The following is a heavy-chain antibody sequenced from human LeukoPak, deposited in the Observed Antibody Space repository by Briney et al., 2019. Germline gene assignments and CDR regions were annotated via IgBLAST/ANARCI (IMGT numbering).Heavy chain of an antibody. Sequence: SETLSLTCAVYGGSFSGYYWSWIRHPPRKGLEWIGEINHSGSTNYNPSLKSRVTISVDTSKNQFSLKLSSVTAADTAVHYCARVQSSWYSTSGKRANWFDPWGQGTLVTVSS. CDR3: ARVQSSWYSTSGKRANWFDP. CDR2: INHSGST. CDR1: GGSFSGYY. D-gene: IGHD6-13*01. J-gene: IGHJ5*02. V-gene: IGHV4-34*01.